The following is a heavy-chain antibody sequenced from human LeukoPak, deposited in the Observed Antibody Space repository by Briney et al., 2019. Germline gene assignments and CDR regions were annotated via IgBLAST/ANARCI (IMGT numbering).Heavy chain of an antibody. D-gene: IGHD3-16*01. CDR3: AKMGDLNYFDY. CDR2: ISSSGSTI. V-gene: IGHV3-48*03. CDR1: GFTFSSYE. Sequence: PGGSLRLFCAASGFTFSSYEMNWVRQAPGKGLEWVSYISSSGSTIYYADSVKGRFAISRDNAKNSLYLQMNSLRAEDTAVYYCAKMGDLNYFDYWGQGTLVTVSS. J-gene: IGHJ4*02.